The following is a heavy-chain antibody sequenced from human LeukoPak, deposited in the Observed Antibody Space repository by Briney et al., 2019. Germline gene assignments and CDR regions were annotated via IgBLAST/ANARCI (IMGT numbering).Heavy chain of an antibody. D-gene: IGHD3-22*01. CDR2: INHSGXT. CDR1: GXSXSGYY. CDR3: ARGWYYYDSSGYPPVRVHAFDI. Sequence: PSETLSLTCAVYGXSXSGYYWSWIRQPXXXXXEWXGEINHSGXTNYNPSLKSRVTISVDTSKNQFSLKLSSVTAADTAVYYCARGWYYYDSSGYPPVRVHAFDIWGQGTMVTVSS. V-gene: IGHV4-34*01. J-gene: IGHJ3*02.